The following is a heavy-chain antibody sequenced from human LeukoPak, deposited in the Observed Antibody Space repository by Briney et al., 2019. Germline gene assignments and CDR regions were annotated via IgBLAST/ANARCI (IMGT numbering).Heavy chain of an antibody. CDR2: INSDGSST. CDR3: ARDPKQGGTYWNYFDF. J-gene: IGHJ4*02. V-gene: IGHV3-74*01. CDR1: GLTFSNYW. Sequence: RGSLRLSCAASGLTFSNYWMHWVRQAPGKGPVWVSRINSDGSSTSYADSVKGRFTISRDNAKNTLYLQMNTLRAEDTAVYYCARDPKQGGTYWNYFDFWGQGALVTVSP. D-gene: IGHD1-26*01.